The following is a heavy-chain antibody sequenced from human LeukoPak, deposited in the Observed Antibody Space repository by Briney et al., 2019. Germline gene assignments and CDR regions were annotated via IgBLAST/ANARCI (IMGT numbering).Heavy chain of an antibody. D-gene: IGHD3-16*01. Sequence: GGSLRLSCAASGFAFRTYWMHWVRQAPGKGLVWVSRINGDGSSTNYADSVRGRFTISRDNAKNTLFLQMNSLRVGDTAEYYCARDTSYGMDVRGQGTTVTVSS. J-gene: IGHJ6*02. V-gene: IGHV3-74*01. CDR3: ARDTSYGMDV. CDR2: INGDGSST. CDR1: GFAFRTYW.